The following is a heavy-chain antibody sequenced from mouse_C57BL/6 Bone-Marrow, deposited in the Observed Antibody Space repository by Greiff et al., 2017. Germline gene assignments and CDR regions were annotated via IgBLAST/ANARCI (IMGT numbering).Heavy chain of an antibody. CDR3: ARPYDYLCAMDD. D-gene: IGHD2-4*01. CDR2: INPGSGGT. Sequence: VQLQQSGAELVRPGTSVKVSCKASGYAFTNYLIEWVKQRPGQGLEWIGVINPGSGGTNYNEKFKGKATLTADKSSSTAYMQLSSLTSEDSAVYFCARPYDYLCAMDDWGQGTSVTVSS. CDR1: GYAFTNYL. V-gene: IGHV1-54*01. J-gene: IGHJ4*01.